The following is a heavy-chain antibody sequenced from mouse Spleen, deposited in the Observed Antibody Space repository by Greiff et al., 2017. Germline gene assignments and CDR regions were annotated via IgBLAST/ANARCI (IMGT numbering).Heavy chain of an antibody. J-gene: IGHJ2*01. CDR2: IHPNSGST. V-gene: IGHV1-64*01. Sequence: VQLQQPGAELVKPGASVKLSCKASGYTFTSYWMHWVKQRPGQGLEWIGMIHPNSGSTNYNEKFKSKATLTVDKSSSTAYMQLSSLTSEDSAVYYGARSGGYDYFDYWGQGTTLTVSS. CDR1: GYTFTSYW. D-gene: IGHD3-1*01. CDR3: ARSGGYDYFDY.